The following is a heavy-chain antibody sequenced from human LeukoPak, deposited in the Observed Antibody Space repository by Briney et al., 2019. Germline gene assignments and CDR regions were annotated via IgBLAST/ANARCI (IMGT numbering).Heavy chain of an antibody. D-gene: IGHD5-12*01. V-gene: IGHV3-21*01. CDR1: GFTFSSYA. CDR3: ARDPSGSYPNDAFDI. J-gene: IGHJ3*02. Sequence: GGSLRLSCAASGFTFSSYAMSWVRQAPGKGLEWVSSISSSSYIYYADSVKGRFTISRDNAKNSLYLQMNSLRAEDTAVYYCARDPSGSYPNDAFDIWGQGTMVTVSS. CDR2: ISSSSYI.